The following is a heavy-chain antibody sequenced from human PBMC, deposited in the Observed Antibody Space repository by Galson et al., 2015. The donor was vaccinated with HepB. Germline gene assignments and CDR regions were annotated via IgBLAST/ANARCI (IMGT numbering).Heavy chain of an antibody. CDR1: GGSISRSSSY. CDR2: IYYSGSP. J-gene: IGHJ4*02. CDR3: ARAHPAESDY. Sequence: SETLSLTCTVSGGSISRSSSYWGWIRQPPGKGLEWIGSIYYSGSPYYSPSLRSRVTMSVDPSKNQFSLKLRSVTAADTAVYYWARAHPAESDYWGQGTLVTVSS. V-gene: IGHV4-39*01.